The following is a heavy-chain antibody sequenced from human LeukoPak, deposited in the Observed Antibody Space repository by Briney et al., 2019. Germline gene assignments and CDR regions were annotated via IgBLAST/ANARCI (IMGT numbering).Heavy chain of an antibody. CDR3: AKAAGFERRLSYYYGMDV. D-gene: IGHD1-1*01. Sequence: GGSLRLSCAASGFTFDDYAMHWVRQAPGKGLEWVSGISWNSGSIGYADSVKGRFTISRDNAKNSLYLQMNSLRAEDTALYYCAKAAGFERRLSYYYGMDVWGQGTTVTVSS. CDR1: GFTFDDYA. CDR2: ISWNSGSI. J-gene: IGHJ6*02. V-gene: IGHV3-9*01.